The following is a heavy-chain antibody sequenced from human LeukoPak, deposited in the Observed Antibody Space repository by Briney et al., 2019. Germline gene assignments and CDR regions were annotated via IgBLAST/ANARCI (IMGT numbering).Heavy chain of an antibody. CDR1: GGSISSSSYY. D-gene: IGHD3-3*01. J-gene: IGHJ4*02. CDR3: ARHVRFLEWLSSYYFDY. V-gene: IGHV4-39*01. CDR2: IYYSGST. Sequence: SETLSLTCTVSGGSISSSSYYWGWIRQPPGKGLEWIGSIYYSGSTYYNPSLKSRVTISVDTSKSQFSLRLTSVTAADMAVYYCARHVRFLEWLSSYYFDYWGQGTLVTVSS.